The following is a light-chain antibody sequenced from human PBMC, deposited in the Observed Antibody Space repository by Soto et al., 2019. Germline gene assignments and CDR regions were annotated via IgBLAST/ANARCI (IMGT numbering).Light chain of an antibody. CDR3: AAWDDSLSGRV. Sequence: QSVLTQPPSASGTPGQRVTISCSGSSSNIGSNYVFWYQQLPGMDPKLLIYKNNQRPSGVPDRFSGSKSVTSGSLAISGLRSEDEADYYCAAWDDSLSGRVFGGGTKVTVL. V-gene: IGLV1-47*01. CDR2: KNN. CDR1: SSNIGSNY. J-gene: IGLJ3*02.